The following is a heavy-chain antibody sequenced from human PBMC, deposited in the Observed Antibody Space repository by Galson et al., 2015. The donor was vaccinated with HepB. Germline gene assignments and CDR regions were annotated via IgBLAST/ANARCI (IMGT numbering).Heavy chain of an antibody. J-gene: IGHJ4*02. CDR1: GFTFSSYW. CDR3: ARGGGNWNDPFFDY. Sequence: SLRLSCAASGFTFSSYWMSWVRQAPGKGLEWVANIKQDGSEKYYVDSVKGQFTISRDNAKNSLYLQMNSLRAEDTAVYYCARGGGNWNDPFFDYWGQGTLVTVSS. CDR2: IKQDGSEK. D-gene: IGHD1-20*01. V-gene: IGHV3-7*04.